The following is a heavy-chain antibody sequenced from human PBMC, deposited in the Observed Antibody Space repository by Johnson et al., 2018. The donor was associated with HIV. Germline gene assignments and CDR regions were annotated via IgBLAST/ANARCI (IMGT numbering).Heavy chain of an antibody. J-gene: IGHJ3*02. V-gene: IGHV3-30*04. D-gene: IGHD6-19*01. Sequence: QVQLVESGGGVVQPGRSLRLSCAASGFTFSSYAMHWVRQAPGKGLEWVAVISYDGSNTSYADSVKGRFTISRDNSKNTLYLQMNSLRAEDTAVYYCAKVNRMEQWLAGGGAFDIWGQGTMVTVSS. CDR2: ISYDGSNT. CDR3: AKVNRMEQWLAGGGAFDI. CDR1: GFTFSSYA.